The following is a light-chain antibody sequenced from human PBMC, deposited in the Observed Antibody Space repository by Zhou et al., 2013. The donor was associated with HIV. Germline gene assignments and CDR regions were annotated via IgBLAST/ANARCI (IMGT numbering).Light chain of an antibody. CDR2: AAS. Sequence: DIQMTQSPSSLSASVGDRVTITCRASQSISSYLNWYQQKPGKAPKLLIYAASSLQSGVPSRFSGSGSGTDFTLTISSLQPEDSANYYCQQYNNYPGTFGQGTRVEI. J-gene: IGKJ1*01. V-gene: IGKV1-39*01. CDR3: QQYNNYPGT. CDR1: QSISSY.